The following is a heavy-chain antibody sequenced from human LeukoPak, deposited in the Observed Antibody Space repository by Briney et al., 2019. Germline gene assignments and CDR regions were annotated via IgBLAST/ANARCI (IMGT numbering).Heavy chain of an antibody. Sequence: SETLSLTGTVSGGSISSGDYYWSWIRQPPGKGLEWIGYIYYSGSTYYNPSLKSRVTISVDTSKNQFSLKLSSVTAADTAVYYCARVAPITIFGVVTSSGRRAFDIWGQGTMVTVSS. CDR2: IYYSGST. CDR1: GGSISSGDYY. V-gene: IGHV4-30-4*08. J-gene: IGHJ3*02. D-gene: IGHD3-3*01. CDR3: ARVAPITIFGVVTSSGRRAFDI.